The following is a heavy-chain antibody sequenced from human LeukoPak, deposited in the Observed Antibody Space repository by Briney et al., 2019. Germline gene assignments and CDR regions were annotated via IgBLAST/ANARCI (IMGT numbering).Heavy chain of an antibody. J-gene: IGHJ4*02. V-gene: IGHV4-34*01. CDR2: INHSGST. Sequence: SETLSLTCAVYGGSFSGYYWSWIRQPPGKGLEWIGEINHSGSTNYNPSLKSRDTISVDTSKNQFSLKLSSVTAADTAVYYCASNPGPYSSTSRAPPRYFDYWGQGTLVTVSS. CDR1: GGSFSGYY. D-gene: IGHD6-13*01. CDR3: ASNPGPYSSTSRAPPRYFDY.